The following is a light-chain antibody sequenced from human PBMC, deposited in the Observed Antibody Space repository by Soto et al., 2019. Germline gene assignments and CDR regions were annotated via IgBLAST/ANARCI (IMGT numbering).Light chain of an antibody. CDR2: DAS. Sequence: EFVLTQSPGTLSLSPVERATLSCRASQTVRNNYLAWYQQKPGQAPRLLIYDASSRATGIPDRFSGGGSGTDFTLTISRLEPEDFAVYYCQQCSSYPLTFGGGTKVEIK. CDR1: QTVRNNY. V-gene: IGKV3-20*01. CDR3: QQCSSYPLT. J-gene: IGKJ4*01.